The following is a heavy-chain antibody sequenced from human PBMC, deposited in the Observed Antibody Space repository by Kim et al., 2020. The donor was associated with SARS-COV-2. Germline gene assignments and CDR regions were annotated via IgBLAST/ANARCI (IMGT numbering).Heavy chain of an antibody. CDR3: AKDISDYSGMDD. V-gene: IGHV3-23*01. CDR2: ISHNGRDT. Sequence: GGSLILSCAASGFTFSAYAMGWVRQAPGKGLQWVSSISHNGRDTYYADSVKGRFAISRDDSRDTLYLQMNSLRTEDTAVYFCAKDISDYSGMDDWGQGTTATVSS. CDR1: GFTFSAYA. J-gene: IGHJ6*02.